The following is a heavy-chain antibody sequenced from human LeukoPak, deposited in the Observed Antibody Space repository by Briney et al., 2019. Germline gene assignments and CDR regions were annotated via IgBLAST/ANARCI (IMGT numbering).Heavy chain of an antibody. V-gene: IGHV1-2*02. D-gene: IGHD1-26*01. CDR3: ARGRMGSSRRFDY. CDR1: GYTFTGYY. J-gene: IGHJ4*02. Sequence: ASVKVSCKASGYTFTGYYMHWVRQAPGQGLEWMGWINPNSGGTNYAQKFQGRVTMTRDTSISTAYMELSRLRSDDAAVYYCARGRMGSSRRFDYWGQGTLVTVSS. CDR2: INPNSGGT.